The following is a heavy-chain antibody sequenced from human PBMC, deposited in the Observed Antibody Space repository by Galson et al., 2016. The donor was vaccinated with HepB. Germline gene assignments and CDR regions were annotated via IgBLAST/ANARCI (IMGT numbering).Heavy chain of an antibody. V-gene: IGHV3-7*03. CDR1: GFTFSSYW. D-gene: IGHD3-22*01. CDR2: IKEDGSEK. CDR3: VRDAAVYYDSSGYYLR. Sequence: SLRLSCAGAGFTFSSYWMSWVRQAPGKGLEWVANIKEDGSEKYYVDSVKGRFTISRDNAKNSLYLQMNSLRAEDTAVYYCVRDAAVYYDSSGYYLRWGQGSLVTVSS. J-gene: IGHJ4*02.